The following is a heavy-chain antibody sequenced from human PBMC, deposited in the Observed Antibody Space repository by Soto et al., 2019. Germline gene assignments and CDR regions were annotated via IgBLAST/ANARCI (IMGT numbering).Heavy chain of an antibody. Sequence: EVQLLESGGGLVHPGGSLRLSCAASGSTFSSYAMSWVRQAPGKGRGWAPAISGRGGRTYNADSVKGRFTIPRDNSKNTLYLQMNRLRAEDTAVYYCAKDLTTVTTWSGVYYYYGMDVWGQGTTVTVSS. CDR1: GSTFSSYA. D-gene: IGHD4-17*01. CDR3: AKDLTTVTTWSGVYYYYGMDV. J-gene: IGHJ6*02. V-gene: IGHV3-23*01. CDR2: ISGRGGRT.